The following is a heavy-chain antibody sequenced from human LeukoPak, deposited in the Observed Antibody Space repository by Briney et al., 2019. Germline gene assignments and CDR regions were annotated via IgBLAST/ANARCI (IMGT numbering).Heavy chain of an antibody. Sequence: GGSLRLSCAASGFTFSSYSMNWVRQAPGKGLEWVSSISSSSSYIYYADSVKGRFTISRDNAKNSLYLQMNSLRAEDTAVYYCAVNGATGTTWGRAFDIWGQGTMVTVSS. CDR3: AVNGATGTTWGRAFDI. D-gene: IGHD1-1*01. CDR1: GFTFSSYS. CDR2: ISSSSSYI. J-gene: IGHJ3*02. V-gene: IGHV3-21*01.